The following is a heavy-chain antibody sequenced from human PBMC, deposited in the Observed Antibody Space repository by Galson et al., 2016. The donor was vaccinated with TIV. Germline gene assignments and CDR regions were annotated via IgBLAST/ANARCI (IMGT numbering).Heavy chain of an antibody. CDR2: INWNSANI. J-gene: IGHJ4*02. D-gene: IGHD2-2*01. V-gene: IGHV3-9*01. CDR1: GFIFDDYG. Sequence: SLRLSCAVSGFIFDDYGMHWVRQPPGKGLEWVSGINWNSANIVYADSVKGRFTISRDHSKNSPYLQMNSLTTEDTAFYFCARASMGCDSTPIDYWGQGILVTVPS. CDR3: ARASMGCDSTPIDY.